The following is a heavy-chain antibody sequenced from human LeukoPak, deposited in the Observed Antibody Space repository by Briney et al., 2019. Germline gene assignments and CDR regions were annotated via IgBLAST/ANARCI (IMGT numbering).Heavy chain of an antibody. V-gene: IGHV3-53*01. CDR2: IYSGGST. CDR3: ARDAGYCSSTSCSRSPLFDI. D-gene: IGHD2-2*01. J-gene: IGHJ3*02. CDR1: GFTVSSNY. Sequence: GGSLRLSCAASGFTVSSNYMSWVRQAPGKGLEWVSVIYSGGSTYYADSVKGRFTISRDNSKNTLYLQMNSLRAEDTAVYYCARDAGYCSSTSCSRSPLFDIWGQGTMVTVSS.